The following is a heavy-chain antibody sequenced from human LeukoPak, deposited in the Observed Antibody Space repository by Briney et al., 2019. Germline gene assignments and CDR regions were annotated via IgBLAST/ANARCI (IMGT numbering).Heavy chain of an antibody. Sequence: GGSLRLSCAASGFTFDDYAMPWVRQAPGKGLEWVSGISWNSGSIGYADSVKGRFTISRDNAKNSLYLQMNSLRAEDTAVYYCARESVGRTFDYWGQGALVTVSS. CDR2: ISWNSGSI. CDR1: GFTFDDYA. V-gene: IGHV3-9*01. CDR3: ARESVGRTFDY. J-gene: IGHJ4*02. D-gene: IGHD1-26*01.